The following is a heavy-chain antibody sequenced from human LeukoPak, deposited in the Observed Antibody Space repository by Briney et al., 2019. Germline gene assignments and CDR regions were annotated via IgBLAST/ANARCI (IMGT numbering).Heavy chain of an antibody. CDR3: GRADRTSWFDY. V-gene: IGHV3-11*05. J-gene: IGHJ4*02. D-gene: IGHD2-2*01. CDR2: ISNSGNYA. Sequence: GGSLRLSCAAARFTFSDYYMVWIRQAPGKGLEWISYISNSGNYANYADSVKGRFTISRDNAKNSLSLQMNSLRPDDTAVYYCGRADRTSWFDYWGQGILVTVSP. CDR1: RFTFSDYY.